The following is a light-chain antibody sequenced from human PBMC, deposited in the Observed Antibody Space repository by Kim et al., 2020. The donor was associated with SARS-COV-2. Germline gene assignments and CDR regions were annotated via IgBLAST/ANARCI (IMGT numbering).Light chain of an antibody. CDR1: QNISNY. J-gene: IGKJ4*01. CDR3: QQYDNLPT. V-gene: IGKV1-33*01. Sequence: SAAVGDIVTISCQASQNISNYVNWYQQKPGKAHKLLFYEASNLETGVPSRFSGSAAGKDSTFTISSLQPDDIATYYCQQYDNLPTFGGGTKVDIK. CDR2: EAS.